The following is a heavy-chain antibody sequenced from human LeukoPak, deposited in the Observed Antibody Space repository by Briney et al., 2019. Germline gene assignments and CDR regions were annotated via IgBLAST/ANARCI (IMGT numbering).Heavy chain of an antibody. Sequence: ASVKVSCKASGGTFSSYAISWVRQAPGQGLEWMGRITPIFGTANYAQKFQGRVTITTDESTSTAYMELSSLRSEDTAVYYCARGRIVGAMEAFDIWGQGTMVTVSS. CDR1: GGTFSSYA. CDR3: ARGRIVGAMEAFDI. CDR2: ITPIFGTA. J-gene: IGHJ3*02. D-gene: IGHD1-26*01. V-gene: IGHV1-69*05.